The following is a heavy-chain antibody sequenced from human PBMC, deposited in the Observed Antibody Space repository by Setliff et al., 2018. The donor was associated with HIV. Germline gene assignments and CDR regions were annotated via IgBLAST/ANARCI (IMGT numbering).Heavy chain of an antibody. V-gene: IGHV4-30-4*01. D-gene: IGHD2-2*02. Sequence: SETLSLTCTVSGGSVSSSDYYWNWIRQPPGKGLEWIGHIHYSVNTYYNPSLKSRVTMSVDTSKNQFSLKLKSVTAADTAVYYCARHLEYRGAYYYYYMDVWGKGTTVTVSS. J-gene: IGHJ6*03. CDR2: IHYSVNT. CDR3: ARHLEYRGAYYYYYMDV. CDR1: GGSVSSSDYY.